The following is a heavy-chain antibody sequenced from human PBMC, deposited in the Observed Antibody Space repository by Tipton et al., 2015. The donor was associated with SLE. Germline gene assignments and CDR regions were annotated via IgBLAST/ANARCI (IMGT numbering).Heavy chain of an antibody. CDR3: ARGVAGGYYYYGMDV. CDR1: GFTFSSYW. Sequence: SLRLSCAASGFTFSSYWMSWVRQAPGKGLEWVANIKQDGSEKYYVDSVKGRFTISRDNAKNSLYPQMNSLRAEDTAVYYCARGVAGGYYYYGMDVWGQGTTVTVSS. CDR2: IKQDGSEK. D-gene: IGHD6-19*01. V-gene: IGHV3-7*04. J-gene: IGHJ6*02.